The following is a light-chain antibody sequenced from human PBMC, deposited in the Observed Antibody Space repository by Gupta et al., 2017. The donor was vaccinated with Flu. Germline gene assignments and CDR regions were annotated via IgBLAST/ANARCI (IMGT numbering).Light chain of an antibody. Sequence: GTVTLTCASSTGAVTSGYYPNWFQQKPGQAPRALIYGTSNKRSWTPARFSAYLLGVKAALTLSGVQPEEEAEECCRLYDGCAWVFGGGTKRTVL. CDR3: RLYDGCAWV. V-gene: IGLV7-43*01. J-gene: IGLJ3*02. CDR2: GTS. CDR1: TGAVTSGYY.